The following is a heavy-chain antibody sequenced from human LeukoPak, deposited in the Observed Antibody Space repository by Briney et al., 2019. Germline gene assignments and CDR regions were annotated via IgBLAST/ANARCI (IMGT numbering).Heavy chain of an antibody. D-gene: IGHD2/OR15-2a*01. CDR2: IKHDGTT. J-gene: IGHJ4*02. CDR3: TTVSHFYL. CDR1: GFTFINAW. Sequence: GGSLRLSCEVSGFTFINAWLSWVRQAPGKGLEWVGRIKHDGTTDHAAPVKGRFTISRDVPKDTLYLQMNSLKTEDTAIYYCTTVSHFYLGGQGTLVTVSS. V-gene: IGHV3-15*01.